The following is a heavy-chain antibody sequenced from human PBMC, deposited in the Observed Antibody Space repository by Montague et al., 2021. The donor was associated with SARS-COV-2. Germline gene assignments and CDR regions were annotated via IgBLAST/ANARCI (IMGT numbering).Heavy chain of an antibody. J-gene: IGHJ4*02. CDR3: ARGVVADPAVVDY. D-gene: IGHD2-15*01. CDR2: VYASGGT. Sequence: SETLSLTCSVSGEPISGFFWNWIRLPAGKGLERIWLVYASGGTDYNPSLESRVTMSVDTSKNQFSLKVNSVTAADTAMYYCARGVVADPAVVDYWGRGALVTVSS. V-gene: IGHV4-4*07. CDR1: GEPISGFF.